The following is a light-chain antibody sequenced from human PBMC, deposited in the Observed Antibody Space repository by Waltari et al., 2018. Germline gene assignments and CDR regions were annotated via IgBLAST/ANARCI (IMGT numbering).Light chain of an antibody. CDR1: DIGNQG. J-gene: IGLJ2*01. CDR2: DDR. V-gene: IGLV3-21*03. Sequence: SYVLTQPPSVSVAPGKTATITCGGRDIGNQGVNWYQQRPGQAPVLVVYDDRDRPSRSPERFSGSITGNVATLTVNRVEAEDEADYYCRVWDSSRELLLIGGGTKLTVL. CDR3: RVWDSSRELLL.